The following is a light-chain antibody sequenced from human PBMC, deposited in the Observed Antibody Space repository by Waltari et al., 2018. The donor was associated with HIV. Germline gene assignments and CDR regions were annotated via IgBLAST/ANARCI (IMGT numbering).Light chain of an antibody. CDR3: QQSYESPFN. CDR1: QAITTY. Sequence: IQVTQSPSSLSASLGDTVVIPCRASQAITTYLNWYQQKADKPPVLLVYSASTLQTGAPSRFRGSGSGRDFTLSISGLQPEDFATYFCQQSYESPFNFGPGTK. V-gene: IGKV1-39*01. CDR2: SAS. J-gene: IGKJ3*01.